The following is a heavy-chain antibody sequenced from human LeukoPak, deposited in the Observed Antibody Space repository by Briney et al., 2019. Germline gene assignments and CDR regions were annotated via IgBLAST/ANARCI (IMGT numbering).Heavy chain of an antibody. J-gene: IGHJ5*02. V-gene: IGHV4-59*01. D-gene: IGHD2-2*01. Sequence: SETLSLTCTVSGGSISSYYWSWIRQPPGKGLEWIGYIYYSGSTNYNPSLKSRVTISVDTSKNQFSLKLSSVTAADTAVYYCARDDEGPAAKGPWGQGTLVTVSS. CDR3: ARDDEGPAAKGP. CDR1: GGSISSYY. CDR2: IYYSGST.